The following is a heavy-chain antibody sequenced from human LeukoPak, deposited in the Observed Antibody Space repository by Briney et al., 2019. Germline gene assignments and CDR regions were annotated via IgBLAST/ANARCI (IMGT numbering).Heavy chain of an antibody. CDR2: INPRGDST. D-gene: IGHD2-2*01. CDR3: AREFSSSCLDF. Sequence: GASVKVSCKASGFTFAGYYMHRVRQAPGQALEWIGIINPRGDSTSHAQNFQGRVSMTEDTSSSTLFMELRSLRSEDTAVYYCAREFSSSCLDFWGLGTLVTVSS. J-gene: IGHJ4*02. CDR1: GFTFAGYY. V-gene: IGHV1-46*01.